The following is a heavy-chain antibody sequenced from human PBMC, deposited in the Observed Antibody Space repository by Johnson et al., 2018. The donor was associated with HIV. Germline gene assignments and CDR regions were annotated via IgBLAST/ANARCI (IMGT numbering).Heavy chain of an antibody. J-gene: IGHJ3*02. Sequence: TYYPGSVKGRFTISRENAKNSLYLQMNSLRAEDTAVYYCARDRVITFGGVIGRGAFDIWGQGTMVTVSS. V-gene: IGHV3-13*01. D-gene: IGHD3-16*02. CDR3: ARDRVITFGGVIGRGAFDI. CDR2: T.